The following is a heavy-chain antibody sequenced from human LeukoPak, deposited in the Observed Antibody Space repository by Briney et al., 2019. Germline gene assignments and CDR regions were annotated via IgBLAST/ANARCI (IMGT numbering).Heavy chain of an antibody. V-gene: IGHV1-2*02. D-gene: IGHD6-19*01. Sequence: ASVKVSCKSSGYTFTGYYMHWVRLAPGQGLEGMGLINPNSGGTNYAQKFQGRVTITRDSSSSTAYMELSTLRSDDTDVYYCARVVAVTPFWWFDPWGQGTLVTVSS. CDR2: INPNSGGT. CDR3: ARVVAVTPFWWFDP. J-gene: IGHJ5*02. CDR1: GYTFTGYY.